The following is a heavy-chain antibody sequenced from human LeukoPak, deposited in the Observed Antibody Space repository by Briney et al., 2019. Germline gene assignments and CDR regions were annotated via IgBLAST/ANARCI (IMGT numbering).Heavy chain of an antibody. J-gene: IGHJ4*02. Sequence: PSETLSLTCTVSGGSISDYSWSWIRQPPGKGLEWIGNIYYSGSANHNPSLKSRVTISRDTSKNQFSLKLTSVTTADTAVYYCARAGGVKTAALDSDYWGQGTLVTVSS. CDR1: GGSISDYS. CDR3: ARAGGVKTAALDSDY. D-gene: IGHD6-25*01. V-gene: IGHV4-59*01. CDR2: IYYSGSA.